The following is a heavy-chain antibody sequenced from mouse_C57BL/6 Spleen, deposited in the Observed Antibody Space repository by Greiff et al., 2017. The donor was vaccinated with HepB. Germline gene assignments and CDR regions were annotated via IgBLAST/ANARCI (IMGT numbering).Heavy chain of an antibody. CDR1: GFTFTDYY. J-gene: IGHJ3*01. D-gene: IGHD1-1*01. V-gene: IGHV7-3*01. CDR2: IRNKANGYTT. CDR3: ARGYYGSSQSFAY. Sequence: EVKVEESGGGLVQPGGSLSLSCAASGFTFTDYYMSWVRQPPGKALEWLGFIRNKANGYTTEYSASVKGRFTISRDNSQSILYLQMNALRAEDSATYYCARGYYGSSQSFAYWGQGTPVTVSA.